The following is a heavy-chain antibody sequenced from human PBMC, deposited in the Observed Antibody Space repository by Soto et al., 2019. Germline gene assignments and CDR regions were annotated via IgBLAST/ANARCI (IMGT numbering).Heavy chain of an antibody. Sequence: QVQLQQWGAGLLKPSETLSLTCAVFGGSVNSGNYYWSWIRQPPGKGLEWIGEMSHSGGTHFNPSLKSPVTISVDKSKNQFSLKMSSVTAADTALYYCARVERGTATTVVDAFDIWGPGTMVTVSS. CDR2: MSHSGGT. CDR3: ARVERGTATTVVDAFDI. D-gene: IGHD1-1*01. J-gene: IGHJ3*02. V-gene: IGHV4-34*01. CDR1: GGSVNSGNYY.